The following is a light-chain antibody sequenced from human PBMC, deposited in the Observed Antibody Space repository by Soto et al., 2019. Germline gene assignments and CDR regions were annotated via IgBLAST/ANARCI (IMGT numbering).Light chain of an antibody. CDR2: DAS. CDR3: QQYNSYPWT. CDR1: QSIRSW. V-gene: IGKV1-5*01. Sequence: DIQMTKSPSTLSASVGDRVTITCRASQSIRSWLAWYLQKPGKAPKLLIYDASSLESGVPSRFSGSGSGTEFTLTISSLQPDDFATYYGQQYNSYPWTFGQGTKVEIK. J-gene: IGKJ1*01.